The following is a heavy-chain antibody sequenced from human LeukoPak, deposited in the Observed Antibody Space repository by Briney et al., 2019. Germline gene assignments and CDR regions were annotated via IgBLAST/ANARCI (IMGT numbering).Heavy chain of an antibody. V-gene: IGHV1-46*01. CDR2: ISPSGGST. CDR3: ARDNSVRDEAWWFNP. J-gene: IGHJ5*02. CDR1: GYTFTSNG. D-gene: IGHD5-24*01. Sequence: ASVTVSFKASGYTFTSNGVSWVRQAPGQGLEWMGVISPSGGSTTYVQKFRGRVTLTRDMSTSTDYLELSSLRSEDTAVYYRARDNSVRDEAWWFNPWGQGTLVTVSS.